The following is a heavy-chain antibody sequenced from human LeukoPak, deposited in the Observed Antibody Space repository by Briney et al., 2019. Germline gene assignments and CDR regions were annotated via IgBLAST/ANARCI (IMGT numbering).Heavy chain of an antibody. CDR1: SGSISSYY. J-gene: IGHJ4*02. Sequence: SETLSLTCTVSSGSISSYYWNWIRQPAGKGLEWIGRIHTSGSTNYNPSLKSRVTMSVDTSKNQFSLKLVSVTAADTAVYYCARGKVVAGTPGQNSWDYWGQGTLVTVSS. CDR2: IHTSGST. V-gene: IGHV4-4*07. CDR3: ARGKVVAGTPGQNSWDY. D-gene: IGHD6-19*01.